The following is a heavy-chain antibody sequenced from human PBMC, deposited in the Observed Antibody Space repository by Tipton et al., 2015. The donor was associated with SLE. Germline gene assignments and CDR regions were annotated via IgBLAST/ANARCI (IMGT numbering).Heavy chain of an antibody. CDR1: GFTFSSYW. J-gene: IGHJ4*02. Sequence: GSLRLSCAASGFTFSSYWMSWVRQAPGKGLAWVANIKQDGSEKYYVDPVKGRFTISRDNAKNSLYLQMNSLRAEDTAVYYCARVDEQLVLEYWGQGTLVTVSS. D-gene: IGHD6-6*01. V-gene: IGHV3-7*04. CDR2: IKQDGSEK. CDR3: ARVDEQLVLEY.